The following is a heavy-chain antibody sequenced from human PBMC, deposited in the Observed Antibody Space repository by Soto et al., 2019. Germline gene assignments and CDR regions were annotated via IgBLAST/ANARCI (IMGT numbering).Heavy chain of an antibody. CDR1: GASISSYS. D-gene: IGHD2-15*01. V-gene: IGHV4-59*01. CDR2: NYYSGRT. CDR3: AREDCSGGSCYVDY. J-gene: IGHJ4*02. Sequence: SETLSLTCTVSGASISSYSWSWIRQPPGKGLEWNGYNYYSGRTNYNNYLKSRVTISVDTSKNHFSLKLSSVTAADTAVYYCAREDCSGGSCYVDYWGQGTLVTVSS.